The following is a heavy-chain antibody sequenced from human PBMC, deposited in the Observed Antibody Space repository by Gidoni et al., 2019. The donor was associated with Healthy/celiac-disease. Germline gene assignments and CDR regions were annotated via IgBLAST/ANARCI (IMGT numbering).Heavy chain of an antibody. CDR2: IYYSGST. CDR1: GGSVSSGSYY. Sequence: QVQLQESGPGLVKPSETLSLTCTVSGGSVSSGSYYWGWIRQPPGKGLEWIGYIYYSGSTNYNPSLKSRVTISVDTSKNQFSLKLSSVTAADTAVYYCARARVNVQRFDPWGQGTLVTVSS. D-gene: IGHD5-18*01. V-gene: IGHV4-61*01. J-gene: IGHJ5*02. CDR3: ARARVNVQRFDP.